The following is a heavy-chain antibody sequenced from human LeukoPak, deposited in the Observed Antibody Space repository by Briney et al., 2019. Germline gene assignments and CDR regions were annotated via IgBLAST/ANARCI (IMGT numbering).Heavy chain of an antibody. J-gene: IGHJ4*02. CDR1: GYTFTGYY. Sequence: ASVKVSCKASGYTFTGYYMHWVRQAPGQGLEWMGWINPNSSGTNYAQKFQGRVTMTRDTSISTAYMELSRLRSDDTAVYYCARVPGGYYDSSGHGDYWGQGTLVTVSS. V-gene: IGHV1-2*02. D-gene: IGHD3-22*01. CDR2: INPNSSGT. CDR3: ARVPGGYYDSSGHGDY.